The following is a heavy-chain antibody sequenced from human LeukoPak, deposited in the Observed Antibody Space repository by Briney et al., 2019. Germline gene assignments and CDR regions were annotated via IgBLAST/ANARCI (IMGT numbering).Heavy chain of an antibody. CDR3: AKGSDY. Sequence: PGGSLRLSCAASGFTFSSYSMNWVRQAPGKGLEWVSYISSSSSTIYYADSVKGRFTISRGNAKNSLYLQMNSLRAEDTAVYYCAKGSDYWGQGTLVTVSS. V-gene: IGHV3-48*01. J-gene: IGHJ4*02. CDR2: ISSSSSTI. CDR1: GFTFSSYS.